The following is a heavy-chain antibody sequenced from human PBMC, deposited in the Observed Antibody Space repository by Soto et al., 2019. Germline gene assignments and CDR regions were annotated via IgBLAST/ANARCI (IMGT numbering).Heavy chain of an antibody. Sequence: SETLSLTYTVSGGSISSYYWSWIRQPPGKGLEWIGYIYYSGSTNYNPSLKSRVTISVDTSKNQFSLKLSSVTAADTAVYYCAREGLYGDPFDYWGQGTLVTVSS. CDR2: IYYSGST. V-gene: IGHV4-59*01. CDR3: AREGLYGDPFDY. D-gene: IGHD4-17*01. CDR1: GGSISSYY. J-gene: IGHJ4*02.